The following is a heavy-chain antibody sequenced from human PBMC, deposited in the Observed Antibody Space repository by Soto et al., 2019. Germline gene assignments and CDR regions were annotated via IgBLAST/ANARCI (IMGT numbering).Heavy chain of an antibody. D-gene: IGHD2-15*01. J-gene: IGHJ4*02. V-gene: IGHV1-2*04. CDR3: AILGGERGYCSGGSCPVGY. CDR2: INPNSGGT. Sequence: QVQLVQSGAEVKKPGASVKVSCKASGYTFTGYYMHWVRQAPGQGLEWMGWINPNSGGTNYAQKFQGWVTMTRDTSISTAYMEVRRLRSDDTAVYYCAILGGERGYCSGGSCPVGYWGQGTLVTVSS. CDR1: GYTFTGYY.